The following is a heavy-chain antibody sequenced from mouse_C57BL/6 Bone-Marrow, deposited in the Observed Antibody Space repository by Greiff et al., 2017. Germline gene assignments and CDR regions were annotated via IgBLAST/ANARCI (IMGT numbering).Heavy chain of an antibody. CDR1: GYTFTDYN. J-gene: IGHJ2*01. CDR3: ARRGAGYFDD. CDR2: INPNNGGT. Sequence: VQLKESGPELVKPGASVKIPCKASGYTFTDYNMDWVKQSHGKSLEWIGDINPNNGGTIYNQKFKGKATLTVDKSSSPAYMGLRSLTSEDPAVYYCARRGAGYFDDWGQGTTLTVSS. V-gene: IGHV1-18*01.